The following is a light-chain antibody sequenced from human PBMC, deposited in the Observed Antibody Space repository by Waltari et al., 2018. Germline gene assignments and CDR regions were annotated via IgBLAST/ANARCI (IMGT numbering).Light chain of an antibody. Sequence: EIALTQSPGTLSLSPGEGATLSCRASQNVGNNYLAWLQQKPGQPPRLLIYNVFIRATGIPDRFSGSGSGTYFTLTISRLEPDDFAVYYCHQSATAPLTFGGGTRVEIK. CDR2: NVF. J-gene: IGKJ4*01. CDR3: HQSATAPLT. CDR1: QNVGNNY. V-gene: IGKV3-20*01.